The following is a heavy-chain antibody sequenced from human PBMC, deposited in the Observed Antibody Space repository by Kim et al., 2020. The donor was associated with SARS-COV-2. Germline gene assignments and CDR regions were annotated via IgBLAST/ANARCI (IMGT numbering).Heavy chain of an antibody. D-gene: IGHD3-10*01. V-gene: IGHV1-8*01. CDR2: MNPNSGNT. CDR3: ARGYYGSGSYYPPWFDP. Sequence: ASVKVSCKASGYTFTSYDINWVRQATGQGLEWMGWMNPNSGNTGYAQKFQGRVTMTRNTSISTAYMELSSLRSEDTAVYYCARGYYGSGSYYPPWFDPWGQGTLVTVSS. J-gene: IGHJ5*02. CDR1: GYTFTSYD.